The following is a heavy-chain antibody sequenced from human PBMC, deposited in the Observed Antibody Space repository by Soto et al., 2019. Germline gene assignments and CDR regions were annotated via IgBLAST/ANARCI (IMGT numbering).Heavy chain of an antibody. D-gene: IGHD4-17*01. CDR3: ARDRKHLGGHYGAKNWFDP. CDR2: IYYSGST. V-gene: IGHV4-31*03. J-gene: IGHJ5*02. CDR1: GGSISSGGYY. Sequence: SETLSLTCTVSGGSISSGGYYWSWIRQHPGKGLEWIGYIYYSGSTYYNPSLKSRVTISVDTSKNQFSLKLSSVTAADTAVYYCARDRKHLGGHYGAKNWFDPWGQGTLVTSPQ.